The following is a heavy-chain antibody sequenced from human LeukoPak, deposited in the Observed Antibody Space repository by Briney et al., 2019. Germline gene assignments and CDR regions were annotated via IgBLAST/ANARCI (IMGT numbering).Heavy chain of an antibody. D-gene: IGHD3-9*01. V-gene: IGHV3-74*03. Sequence: PGGSLRLSCAASGFSFSSDLMHWVRQAPGKGLEWVSHISSDGRVETYLDSVRGRFTMSRDNAKDLLFLQMNGLRAEDTAVYYCARDSLNGPFVISLDYWGQGALVTVSS. J-gene: IGHJ4*02. CDR3: ARDSLNGPFVISLDY. CDR2: ISSDGRVE. CDR1: GFSFSSDL.